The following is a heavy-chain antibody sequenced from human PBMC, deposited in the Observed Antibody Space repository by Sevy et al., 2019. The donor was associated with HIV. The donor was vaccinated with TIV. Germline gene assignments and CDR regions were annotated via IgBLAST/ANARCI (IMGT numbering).Heavy chain of an antibody. V-gene: IGHV3-23*01. J-gene: IGHJ4*02. CDR1: GFTFSTYA. CDR2: ISSRDDNT. Sequence: GGSRLSCAASGFTFSTYAMSWVRQAPGKGLEWVSAISSRDDNTYYADSVKGRFTISRDNSRNTLCLQMNSLRAEDTAVYYCAKGRTGETWGQGTRVTVSS. CDR3: AKGRTGET. D-gene: IGHD7-27*01.